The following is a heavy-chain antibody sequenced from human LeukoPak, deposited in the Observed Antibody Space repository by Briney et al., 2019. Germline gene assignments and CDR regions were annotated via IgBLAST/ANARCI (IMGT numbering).Heavy chain of an antibody. V-gene: IGHV3-13*01. J-gene: IGHJ2*01. CDR2: SRTTCDT. D-gene: IGHD3-22*01. CDR1: GFTFNYYD. Sequence: WGTLSLSCAVSGFTFNYYDMHWVRHPPPQRLEWVSASRTTCDTHNPDSVTARFAMFSKDANTSMHLQMHTLRAGDTAVYYCARGVSYYYENSGQRGGYFDLWGRGTLVTVSS. CDR3: ARGVSYYYENSGQRGGYFDL.